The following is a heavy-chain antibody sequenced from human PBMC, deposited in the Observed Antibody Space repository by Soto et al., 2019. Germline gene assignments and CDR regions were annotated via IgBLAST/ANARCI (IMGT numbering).Heavy chain of an antibody. CDR1: GASISGFY. CDR3: VRDGTKTLRDWFDP. D-gene: IGHD1-1*01. CDR2: IYATGTT. V-gene: IGHV4-4*07. J-gene: IGHJ5*02. Sequence: SETLSLTCTVSGASISGFYWSWIRKSAGKGLEWIGRIYATGTTDYSPSLKSRVMMSVDTSKKQFSLKLRSVTAADTAVYYCVRDGTKTLRDWFDPWGQGISVTVSS.